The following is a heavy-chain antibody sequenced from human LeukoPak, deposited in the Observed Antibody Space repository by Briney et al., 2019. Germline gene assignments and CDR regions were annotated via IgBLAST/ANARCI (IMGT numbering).Heavy chain of an antibody. CDR2: IKQDGSEK. CDR1: GFSFSDYW. CDR3: ARASQYFDRSGFLDY. Sequence: GGSLRLSCAASGFSFSDYWVSWVRQAPGKGLEWVANIKQDGSEKYYVDSVKGRFTISRDNAKNSLYLQMSSLRAEDTAVYYCARASQYFDRSGFLDYWGQGTLVTVSS. V-gene: IGHV3-7*01. J-gene: IGHJ4*02. D-gene: IGHD3-22*01.